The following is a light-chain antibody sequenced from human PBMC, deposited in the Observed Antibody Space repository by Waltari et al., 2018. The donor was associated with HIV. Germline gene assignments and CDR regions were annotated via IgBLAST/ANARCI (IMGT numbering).Light chain of an antibody. CDR2: DVT. Sequence: QSALAQPPSASGSAGQSVTIPCTGTSRDVGAYKYVSWYQQHPGKSPKLIIYDVTKRPSGVPDRFSGSKSGNTASLTVSGLQGEDEADYYCSSYADSDTPVVFGGGTKLTVL. CDR3: SSYADSDTPVV. CDR1: SRDVGAYKY. J-gene: IGLJ2*01. V-gene: IGLV2-8*01.